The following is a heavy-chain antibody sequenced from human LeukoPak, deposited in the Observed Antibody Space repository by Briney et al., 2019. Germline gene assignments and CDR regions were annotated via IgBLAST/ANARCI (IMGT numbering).Heavy chain of an antibody. CDR1: GFTFSSSA. D-gene: IGHD2-15*01. V-gene: IGHV3-23*01. CDR2: ISNNGGYT. CDR3: AKQLGYCSDGSCYLPC. Sequence: PGGSLRLSCAASGFTFSSSAMSWVRQAPGKGLEWVSAISNNGGYTYYADSVQGRFTISRDNSKSTLCLQMNSLRAEDTAVYYCAKQLGYCSDGSCYLPCWGQGTLVTVSS. J-gene: IGHJ4*02.